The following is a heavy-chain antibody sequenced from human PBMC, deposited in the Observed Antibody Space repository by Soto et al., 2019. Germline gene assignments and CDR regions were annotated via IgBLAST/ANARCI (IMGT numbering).Heavy chain of an antibody. CDR1: GVSISSYY. J-gene: IGHJ4*02. V-gene: IGHV4-59*01. Sequence: SETLSLTCTVSGVSISSYYWSWIRQPPGKGLEWIGYIYYSGSTNYNPSLKSRVTISVDTSKNQFSLKLSSVTAADTAVYYCARSRGGYFDYWGQGAQVTVSS. D-gene: IGHD3-22*01. CDR2: IYYSGST. CDR3: ARSRGGYFDY.